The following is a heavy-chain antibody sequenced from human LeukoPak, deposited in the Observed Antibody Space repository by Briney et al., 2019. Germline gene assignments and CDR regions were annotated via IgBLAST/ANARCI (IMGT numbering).Heavy chain of an antibody. D-gene: IGHD1-26*01. V-gene: IGHV4-59*08. J-gene: IGHJ6*03. CDR1: GASISSYY. Sequence: SETLSLTCTVSGASISSYYWSWIRQPPGKGLEWIGYIYYSGSTNYNPSLKSRVTISVDTSKNQFSLKLSSVTAADTAVYYCARHGSYYYYYYMDVWGKGTTVTVSS. CDR3: ARHGSYYYYYYMDV. CDR2: IYYSGST.